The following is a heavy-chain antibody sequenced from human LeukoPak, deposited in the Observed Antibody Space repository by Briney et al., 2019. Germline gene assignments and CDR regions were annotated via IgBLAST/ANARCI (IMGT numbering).Heavy chain of an antibody. CDR1: GYTFTSYD. CDR3: ARGLGTYDSSELTWPMISF. D-gene: IGHD3-22*01. J-gene: IGHJ4*02. V-gene: IGHV1-8*01. CDR2: MNPNSGNT. Sequence: ASVKVSCKASGYTFTSYDINWVRQATGRGLEWMGCMNPNSGNTGYAQKFQGRVTMTRNTSISTAYMELSSLRSEDTAVYYCARGLGTYDSSELTWPMISFWGQGTVVTVSS.